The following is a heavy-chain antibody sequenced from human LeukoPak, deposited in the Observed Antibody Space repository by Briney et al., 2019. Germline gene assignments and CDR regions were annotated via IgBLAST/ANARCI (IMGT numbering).Heavy chain of an antibody. CDR1: GYTFTSYY. D-gene: IGHD3-22*01. J-gene: IGHJ4*02. CDR3: PRDRDYDSSGYYRDY. Sequence: ASVKVSCKASGYTFTSYYMHWVRQAPGQGLEWMGIINPSGGRTSYAQKFQGRVTMTRHTSTSTVYMELSGQTSEDTAVSYFPRDRDYDSSGYYRDYWGQRTLVTVSS. V-gene: IGHV1-46*01. CDR2: INPSGGRT.